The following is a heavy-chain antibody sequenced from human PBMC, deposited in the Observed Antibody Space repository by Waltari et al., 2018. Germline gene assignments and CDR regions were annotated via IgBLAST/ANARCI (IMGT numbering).Heavy chain of an antibody. CDR1: GGSIRTSSHF. D-gene: IGHD3-10*01. V-gene: IGHV4-39*01. CDR2: IYYSGST. J-gene: IGHJ5*02. CDR3: ARIGSVNWFDP. Sequence: QLQLQESGPGLVEPSETLSLTCTAPGGSIRTSSHFWAWIRRPPGKGLEWIGSIYYSGSTFYNPSLKSRVTISVDTSKNQFSLKLTSVTAADTAEYYCARIGSVNWFDPWGQGILVTASS.